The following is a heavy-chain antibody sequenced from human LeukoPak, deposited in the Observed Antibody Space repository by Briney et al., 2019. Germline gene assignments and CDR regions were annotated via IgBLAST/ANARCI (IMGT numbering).Heavy chain of an antibody. CDR1: GGSISGHY. CDR2: IYSSGST. D-gene: IGHD6-13*01. J-gene: IGHJ4*02. CDR3: ATSASGRSRIAAAGADY. V-gene: IGHV4-59*11. Sequence: SETLSLTCTVSGGSISGHYWSWIRQSPGKGLEWIGFIYSSGSTNYNPSLKSRVTISVDTSKNQFSLKLSSVTAADTAVYCCATSASGRSRIAAAGADYWGQGVLVTVSS.